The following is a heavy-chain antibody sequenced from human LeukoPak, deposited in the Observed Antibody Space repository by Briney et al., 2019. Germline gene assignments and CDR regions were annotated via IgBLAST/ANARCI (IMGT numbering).Heavy chain of an antibody. CDR2: INHSGST. V-gene: IGHV4-34*01. Sequence: PSETLSLTCAVYDGSFSGYYWSWIRQPPGKGLEWIGEINHSGSTNYNPSLKSRVTISVDTSKNQFSLKLSSVTAADTAVYYCARGAHITRGWELWYYFDYWGQGTLVTVSS. CDR1: DGSFSGYY. J-gene: IGHJ4*02. D-gene: IGHD1-26*01. CDR3: ARGAHITRGWELWYYFDY.